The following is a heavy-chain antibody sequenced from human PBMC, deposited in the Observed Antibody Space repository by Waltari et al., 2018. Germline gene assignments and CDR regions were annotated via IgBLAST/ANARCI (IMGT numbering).Heavy chain of an antibody. Sequence: QVQLVQSGAEVKKPGASVKVSCKASGYTFTSYAMHWVRQAPGQRLEWMGWINAGNGNTKYSQKFQGRVTITRDTSASTAYMELSSLRSEDTAVYYCARGNKQQLVLWSTNYYFDYWGQGTLVTVSS. CDR3: ARGNKQQLVLWSTNYYFDY. CDR2: INAGNGNT. CDR1: GYTFTSYA. J-gene: IGHJ4*02. V-gene: IGHV1-3*01. D-gene: IGHD6-13*01.